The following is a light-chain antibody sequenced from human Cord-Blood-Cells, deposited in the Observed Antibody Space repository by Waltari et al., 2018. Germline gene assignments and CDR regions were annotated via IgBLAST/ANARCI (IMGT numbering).Light chain of an antibody. CDR1: QSISSW. CDR2: KAS. V-gene: IGKV1-5*03. CDR3: QQYNSYSWT. Sequence: DIQMTQSPSTLSASVGDRVTITCRASQSISSWLAWYQQKPGKAPKLLIYKASSLESGVPSRFIGSGSGTEFTLTISSLHPDDFATYYCQQYNSYSWTLGQGTKVEIK. J-gene: IGKJ1*01.